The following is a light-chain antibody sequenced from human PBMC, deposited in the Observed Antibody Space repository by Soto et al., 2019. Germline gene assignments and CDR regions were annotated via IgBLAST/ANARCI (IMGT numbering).Light chain of an antibody. V-gene: IGKV3-11*01. CDR3: QQRSNWRGVT. CDR1: QSVSSY. CDR2: DAS. Sequence: EIVLTQSPATLSLSPGERATLSCRASQSVSSYLAWYQQKPGQAPRLLIYDASNRATGIPARFSGSGSGTDFTRTISSLQPEDFAVYYCQQRSNWRGVTFGPGTKVDIK. J-gene: IGKJ3*01.